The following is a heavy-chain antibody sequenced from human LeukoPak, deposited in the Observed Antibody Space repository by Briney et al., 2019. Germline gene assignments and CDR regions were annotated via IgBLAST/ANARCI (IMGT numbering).Heavy chain of an antibody. J-gene: IGHJ4*02. CDR1: GFTFSSYS. D-gene: IGHD2-15*01. V-gene: IGHV3-21*04. Sequence: GGSLRLSCAASGFTFSSYSMNWVRQAPGKGLEWVSSISSSSSYIYYADSLKGRFTVSRDNANNSLYLQMNSLRAEDTALYYCAKDLPRYCSGGSCYSGFDYWGQGTLVIVSS. CDR2: ISSSSSYI. CDR3: AKDLPRYCSGGSCYSGFDY.